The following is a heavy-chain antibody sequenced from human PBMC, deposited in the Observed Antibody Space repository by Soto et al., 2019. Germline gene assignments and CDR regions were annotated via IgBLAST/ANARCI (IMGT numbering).Heavy chain of an antibody. CDR1: GFTFSSYW. J-gene: IGHJ4*02. CDR3: AGESDCSRTSCYVAAFDY. D-gene: IGHD2-2*01. Sequence: GGSLRLSCAASGFTFSSYWMHWVRQAPGKGLVWVSRINSDGSSTSYADSVKGRFTISRDNAKNTLYLQMNSLRAEDTAVYYCAGESDCSRTSCYVAAFDYWGQGTLVTVSS. V-gene: IGHV3-74*01. CDR2: INSDGSST.